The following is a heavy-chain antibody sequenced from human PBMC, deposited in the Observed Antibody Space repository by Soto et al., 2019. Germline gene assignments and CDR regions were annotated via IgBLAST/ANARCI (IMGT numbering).Heavy chain of an antibody. V-gene: IGHV1-2*02. D-gene: IGHD6-13*01. CDR2: INPLSGDT. CDR1: GYTFTGYY. J-gene: IGHJ4*02. CDR3: ARQQDRGIIAAGFDY. Sequence: QVQLVQSGAEVKKPGASVKVSCKASGYTFTGYYMHWVRQAPGQGLEWMGWINPLSGDTNYAQKFPGRVPMTRDTSISTAYMDLSRLRSDDTAVYYCARQQDRGIIAAGFDYWGQGTLVTVSS.